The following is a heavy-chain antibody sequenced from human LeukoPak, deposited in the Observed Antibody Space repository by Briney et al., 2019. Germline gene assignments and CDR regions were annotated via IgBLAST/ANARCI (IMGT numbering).Heavy chain of an antibody. D-gene: IGHD5-12*01. CDR1: GGTISTYY. CDR3: ARDGYSGSDAL. V-gene: IGHV4-59*01. J-gene: IGHJ4*02. CDR2: IHHSGSP. Sequence: SETLSLTCTVSGGTISTYYRSWIRQPPGQGLEWIGYIHHSGSPNYTPPLKRRVTITVHTSQNQFYLKLSSVTAADTAVYYCARDGYSGSDALWGQGTLVTVSS.